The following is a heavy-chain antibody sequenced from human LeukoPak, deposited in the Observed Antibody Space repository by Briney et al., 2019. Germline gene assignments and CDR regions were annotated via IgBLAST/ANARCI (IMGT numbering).Heavy chain of an antibody. J-gene: IGHJ5*02. D-gene: IGHD6-6*01. CDR2: INPSGGST. Sequence: ASVKVSCKASGYTFTSYYMHWVRQAPGQGLEWMGIINPSGGSTSYAQKFQGRVTMTRDTSTSTVYMELSSLRSEDTAVYYCARESSSSPEYNWFDPWCQGTLVTVSS. CDR1: GYTFTSYY. V-gene: IGHV1-46*01. CDR3: ARESSSSPEYNWFDP.